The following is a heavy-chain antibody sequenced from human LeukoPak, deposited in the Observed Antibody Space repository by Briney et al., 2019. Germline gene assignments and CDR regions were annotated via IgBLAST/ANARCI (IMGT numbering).Heavy chain of an antibody. CDR1: GFTFSSYA. V-gene: IGHV3-23*01. D-gene: IGHD3-10*01. CDR3: AKGSFMVRFYGMDV. CDR2: ISGSGGRT. J-gene: IGHJ6*02. Sequence: GGTLRLSCAASGFTFSSYAMSWVRQAPGKGLEWVSAISGSGGRTYYADSVKGRFTISRDNSKNTLYPQMNSLRAEDTAVYYCAKGSFMVRFYGMDVWGQGTTVTVSS.